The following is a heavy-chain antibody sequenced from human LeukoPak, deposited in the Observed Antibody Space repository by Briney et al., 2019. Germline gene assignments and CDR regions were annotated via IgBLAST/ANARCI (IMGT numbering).Heavy chain of an antibody. V-gene: IGHV1-2*02. CDR1: GYTFIDYY. J-gene: IGHJ4*02. CDR2: INPKTGGT. Sequence: ASVKVSCKASGYTFIDYYMHWVRQASGQGHEWMGWINPKTGGTRCSQKFQGRVTMTSDRSISTAYMEVTGVESDDTDVYYCARSGGFSRFDYWGQGALVTVSS. D-gene: IGHD6-19*01. CDR3: ARSGGFSRFDY.